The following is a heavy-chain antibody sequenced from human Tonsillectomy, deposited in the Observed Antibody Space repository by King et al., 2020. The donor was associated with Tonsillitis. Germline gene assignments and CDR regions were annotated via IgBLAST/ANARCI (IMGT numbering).Heavy chain of an antibody. CDR3: ARRDDSSGYYYGAFDI. V-gene: IGHV4-34*01. CDR2: INHSGST. Sequence: VQLQQWGAGLLKPSETLSLSCAVYGGPFSSYYWSWIRQPPGKGLEWIGEINHSGSTNYNPSLKSRVTISVDRSKNQFSLKLSSVTAADTAVYYCARRDDSSGYYYGAFDIWGQGTVVTVSS. CDR1: GGPFSSYY. D-gene: IGHD3-22*01. J-gene: IGHJ3*02.